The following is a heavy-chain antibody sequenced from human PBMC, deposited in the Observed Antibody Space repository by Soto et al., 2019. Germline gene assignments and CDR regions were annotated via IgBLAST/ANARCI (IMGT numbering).Heavy chain of an antibody. D-gene: IGHD1-1*01. CDR2: VKYDGSQT. V-gene: IGHV3-7*01. Sequence: PGGSLRLSCADSGFTFSSYWMSWVRQAPGQVLEWVANVKYDGSQTYYVGSVKGRFTISRDNAKNSLYLQMNSLRAEDTAVYYCTRDFQGPLDYGMDVWGQGTTVTVSS. CDR1: GFTFSSYW. CDR3: TRDFQGPLDYGMDV. J-gene: IGHJ6*02.